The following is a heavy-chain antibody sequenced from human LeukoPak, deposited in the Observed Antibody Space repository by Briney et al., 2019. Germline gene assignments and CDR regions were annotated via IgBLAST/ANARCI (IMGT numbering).Heavy chain of an antibody. CDR3: AKVLAGYSYGSYDY. Sequence: GGPLRLSCAASGFTFNTYAMAWVRQAPGKGLEWVSTVSASGDNTYYVDSVKGRFTISRDNSKSTLSLQMNSLRNEDTGVYYCAKVLAGYSYGSYDYWGQGTLVTVSS. J-gene: IGHJ4*02. D-gene: IGHD5-18*01. V-gene: IGHV3-23*01. CDR1: GFTFNTYA. CDR2: VSASGDNT.